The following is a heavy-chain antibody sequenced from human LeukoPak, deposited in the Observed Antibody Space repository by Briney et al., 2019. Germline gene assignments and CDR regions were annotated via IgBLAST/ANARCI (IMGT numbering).Heavy chain of an antibody. CDR1: RFTVSSNY. D-gene: IGHD1-26*01. Sequence: GGSLRLSCAASRFTVSSNYMSWVRQAPGKGLEWVSVISGSGLNTYYTDSVKGRFTISRDNSKNTLSLQMNSLRAEDTAVYYCVKDIGTVGASPFDYWGQGTLVSVSS. CDR2: ISGSGLNT. CDR3: VKDIGTVGASPFDY. J-gene: IGHJ4*02. V-gene: IGHV3-23*01.